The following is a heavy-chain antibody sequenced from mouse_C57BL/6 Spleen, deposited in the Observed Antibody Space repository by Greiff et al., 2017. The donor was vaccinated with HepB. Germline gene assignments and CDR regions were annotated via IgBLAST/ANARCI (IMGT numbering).Heavy chain of an antibody. CDR3: AREGGSLYYYAMDY. D-gene: IGHD3-1*01. Sequence: EVKLMESGPELVKPGDSVKISCKASGYSFTGYFMNWVMQSHGKSLEWIGRINPYNGDTFYNQKFKGKATLTVDKSSSTAHMELRSLTSEDSAVYYCAREGGSLYYYAMDYWGQGTSVTVSS. J-gene: IGHJ4*01. V-gene: IGHV1-20*01. CDR2: INPYNGDT. CDR1: GYSFTGYF.